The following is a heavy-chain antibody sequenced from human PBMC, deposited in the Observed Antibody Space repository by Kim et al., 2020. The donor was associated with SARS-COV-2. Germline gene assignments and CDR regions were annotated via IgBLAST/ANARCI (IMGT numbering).Heavy chain of an antibody. J-gene: IGHJ4*02. V-gene: IGHV3-7*01. CDR3: ARDRRLSAAGHFDY. Sequence: GGSLRLSCAASGFSISTYWMSWVRQAPGKGLEWVANINQDGSEKYYVDSLRGRVTISRDNAKNSVYLLVNSLRAEDTAVFYCARDRRLSAAGHFDYWGQGTLATVSS. D-gene: IGHD6-13*01. CDR1: GFSISTYW. CDR2: INQDGSEK.